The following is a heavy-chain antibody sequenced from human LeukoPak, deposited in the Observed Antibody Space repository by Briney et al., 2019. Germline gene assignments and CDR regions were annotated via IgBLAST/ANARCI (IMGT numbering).Heavy chain of an antibody. CDR3: ARAGHFDWFHMDV. V-gene: IGHV3-7*01. CDR1: GFTFSSYW. Sequence: GGSLRLSCAASGFTFSSYWMSWVRQAPGKGLEWVANIKQDGSEKYYVDSVKGRFTISRDNAKNSLYLQMSSLRAEDTAVYYCARAGHFDWFHMDVWGKGTTVTVSS. D-gene: IGHD3-9*01. J-gene: IGHJ6*03. CDR2: IKQDGSEK.